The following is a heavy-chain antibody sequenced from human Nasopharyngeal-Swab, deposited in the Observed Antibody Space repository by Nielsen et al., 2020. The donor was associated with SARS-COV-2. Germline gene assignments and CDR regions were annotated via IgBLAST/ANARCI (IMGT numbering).Heavy chain of an antibody. V-gene: IGHV4-38-2*01. CDR1: GYSISSGYY. D-gene: IGHD3-3*01. J-gene: IGHJ4*02. Sequence: CAVSGYSISSGYYWGWIRQPPGKGLEWIGSIYHSGSTYYNPSLKSRVTISVDTSKNQFSLKLSSVTAADTAVYYCARRYGDFWSGHYFDYWGQGTLVTVSS. CDR2: IYHSGST. CDR3: ARRYGDFWSGHYFDY.